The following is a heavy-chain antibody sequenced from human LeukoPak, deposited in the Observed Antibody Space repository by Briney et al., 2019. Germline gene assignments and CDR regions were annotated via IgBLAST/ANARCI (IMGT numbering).Heavy chain of an antibody. V-gene: IGHV3-23*01. D-gene: IGHD6-13*01. CDR1: GFTFSTSA. Sequence: GGSLRPSCAASGFTFSTSAMSWVRQAPGKGLEWVSVIGTTISDKYYADSGKGRFTISRDNSKNTVYLQLNSLRVEDTAVYYCAKRVAAAGRTYYFDYWGQGTAVIVSS. CDR2: IGTTISDK. J-gene: IGHJ4*02. CDR3: AKRVAAAGRTYYFDY.